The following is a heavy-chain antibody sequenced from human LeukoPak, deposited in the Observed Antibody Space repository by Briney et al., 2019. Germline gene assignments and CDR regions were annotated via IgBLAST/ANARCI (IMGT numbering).Heavy chain of an antibody. V-gene: IGHV3-23*01. CDR2: ISGSGDST. CDR1: GFTFSSYA. D-gene: IGHD3-3*01. CDR3: ARDAYYDFWSGYYRRANWFDP. J-gene: IGHJ5*02. Sequence: GGSLRLSCAASGFTFSSYAMSWVRQAPGKGLEWVSVISGSGDSTHYADSVKGRFTISRDNSKNTLYVQMNSLRAEDTAVYYCARDAYYDFWSGYYRRANWFDPWGQGTLVTVSS.